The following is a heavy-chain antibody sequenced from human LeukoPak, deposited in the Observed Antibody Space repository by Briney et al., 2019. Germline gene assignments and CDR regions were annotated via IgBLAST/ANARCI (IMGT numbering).Heavy chain of an antibody. D-gene: IGHD1-14*01. CDR2: FSGSGGST. CDR3: AKATGYLL. Sequence: GGSLRLSCAASGFTFSSYAMSWVRQAPGKGLECISGFSGSGGSTYYVDSVKGRFTISRDDSENTLYLQMNSLRAEDTAVYYCAKATGYLLWGQGTLVTVSS. J-gene: IGHJ4*02. V-gene: IGHV3-23*01. CDR1: GFTFSSYA.